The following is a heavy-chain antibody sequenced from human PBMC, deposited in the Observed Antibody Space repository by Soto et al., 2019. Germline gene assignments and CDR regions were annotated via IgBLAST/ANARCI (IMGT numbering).Heavy chain of an antibody. Sequence: QLQLQESGPGLVKPSETLSLTCTVSGGSISSSSYYWGWIRQPPGKGLEWLGSIYYSGSTYYNPSLKSRVTISVDTSKNQFSLKLSPVTAADTAVYYCARHVGEPGAYGDYYYYYMDVWGKGTTVTVSS. J-gene: IGHJ6*03. CDR3: ARHVGEPGAYGDYYYYYMDV. CDR1: GGSISSSSYY. CDR2: IYYSGST. D-gene: IGHD1-26*01. V-gene: IGHV4-39*01.